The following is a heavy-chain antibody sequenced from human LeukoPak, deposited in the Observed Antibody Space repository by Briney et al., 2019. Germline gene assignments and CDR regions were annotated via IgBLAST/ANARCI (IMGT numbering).Heavy chain of an antibody. D-gene: IGHD5-24*01. CDR2: IYYSGST. CDR1: GGSISSYY. J-gene: IGHJ4*02. CDR3: ARGAPMATPLDY. Sequence: SETLSLTCTVSGGSISSYYWSWIRQPPGKGLEWIGYIYYSGSTNYNPSLKSRVTISVDTSKNQFSLKLSSVPAADTAVYYCARGAPMATPLDYWGQGTLVTVSS. V-gene: IGHV4-59*01.